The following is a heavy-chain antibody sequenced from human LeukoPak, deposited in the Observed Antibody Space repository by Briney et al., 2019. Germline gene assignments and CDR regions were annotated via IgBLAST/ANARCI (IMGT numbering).Heavy chain of an antibody. D-gene: IGHD3-10*01. Sequence: SETLSLTCTVSGGSISSSSYYWGWLRQPPGKGLEWIGSIYYSGSTYYNPSLKSRVTISVDTSKNQFSLKLRSVTATDTAAYYCARQRGSGSYPGSPDYWGQGTLVTVSS. CDR1: GGSISSSSYY. CDR2: IYYSGST. CDR3: ARQRGSGSYPGSPDY. J-gene: IGHJ4*02. V-gene: IGHV4-39*01.